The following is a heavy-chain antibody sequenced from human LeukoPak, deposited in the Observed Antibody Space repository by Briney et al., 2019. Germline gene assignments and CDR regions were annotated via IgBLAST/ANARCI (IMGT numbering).Heavy chain of an antibody. V-gene: IGHV3-30*02. Sequence: GGSLRLSCAASGFTLSSYGMHWVRQAPGKGLEWVAFIRYDGSNKYYADSVKGRFTISGDNSKNTLYLQMNSLRAEDTAVYYCAKDQAPQDIVVVPAYWGQGTLVTVSS. CDR3: AKDQAPQDIVVVPAY. CDR2: IRYDGSNK. J-gene: IGHJ4*02. CDR1: GFTLSSYG. D-gene: IGHD2-2*01.